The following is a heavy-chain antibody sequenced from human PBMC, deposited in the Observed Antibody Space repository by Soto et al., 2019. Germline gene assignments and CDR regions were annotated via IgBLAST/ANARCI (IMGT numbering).Heavy chain of an antibody. CDR3: ARGVTVFGLVSRFWFDP. CDR2: IYNSGIT. J-gene: IGHJ5*02. CDR1: GFTFSSYS. Sequence: PGGSLRLSCAASGFTFSSYSMNWVRQSPGKGLEWIGHIYNSGITYYNPSLKSRVVISIDTSRNQFSLRLNSLTAADRAVYFCARGVTVFGLVSRFWFDPWGQGTVVTVSS. V-gene: IGHV4-4*08. D-gene: IGHD3-3*01.